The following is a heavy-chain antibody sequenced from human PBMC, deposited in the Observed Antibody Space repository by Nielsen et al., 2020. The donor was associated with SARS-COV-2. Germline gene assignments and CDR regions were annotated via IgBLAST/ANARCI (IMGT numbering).Heavy chain of an antibody. J-gene: IGHJ6*03. V-gene: IGHV6-1*01. CDR2: TYYRSKWYN. CDR1: GERVSSSSAA. Sequence: PTLSLTCAIYGERVSSSSAAWNWVGQSPTRGLEWLGRTYYRSKWYNDYAVSVKSRITINTDTSKNQFSLHLNSVTPEDTAVYYCARARGAYGDYYYYYYTDVWGKGTTVTVSS. D-gene: IGHD4-17*01. CDR3: ARARGAYGDYYYYYYTDV.